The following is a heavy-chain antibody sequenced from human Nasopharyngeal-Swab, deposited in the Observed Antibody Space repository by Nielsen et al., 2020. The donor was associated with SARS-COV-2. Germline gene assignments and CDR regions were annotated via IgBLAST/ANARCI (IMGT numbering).Heavy chain of an antibody. V-gene: IGHV3-30*18. J-gene: IGHJ4*02. Sequence: WIRQPPGEGLEWVAVISSDGSNKYYVDSVKGRFTISRDNFKNTLYLQMNSLRADDTAVYYCAKAPGGSSDWWYFDQWGQGTLVTVSS. D-gene: IGHD6-19*01. CDR2: ISSDGSNK. CDR3: AKAPGGSSDWWYFDQ.